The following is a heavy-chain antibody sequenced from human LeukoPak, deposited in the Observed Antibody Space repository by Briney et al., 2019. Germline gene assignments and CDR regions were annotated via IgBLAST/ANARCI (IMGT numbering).Heavy chain of an antibody. D-gene: IGHD3-16*01. V-gene: IGHV3-74*01. CDR2: INGDGSST. CDR1: GFTLSNHW. J-gene: IGHJ6*02. Sequence: GGSLRLSCAASGFTLSNHWMHWVRQAPGKGLVWLSRINGDGSSTTYADSVQGRFTISRDNAKNTLYLQMSGLRAEDTALYYCARGGTFSYNAMGVWGQGTTVTVSS. CDR3: ARGGTFSYNAMGV.